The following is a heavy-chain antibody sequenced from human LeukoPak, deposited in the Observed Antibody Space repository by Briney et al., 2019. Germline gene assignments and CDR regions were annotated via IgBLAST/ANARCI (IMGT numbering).Heavy chain of an antibody. CDR3: ARDQWLQLQPFDY. J-gene: IGHJ4*02. V-gene: IGHV3-21*01. CDR1: EFTFSSYS. Sequence: PGGSLRLSCAASEFTFSSYSMNWVRQAPGKGLEWVSSISSSSSYIYYADSVMGRFTISRDNAKNSLYLQMNSLRAEDTAVYYCARDQWLQLQPFDYWGQGTLVTVSS. CDR2: ISSSSSYI. D-gene: IGHD5-24*01.